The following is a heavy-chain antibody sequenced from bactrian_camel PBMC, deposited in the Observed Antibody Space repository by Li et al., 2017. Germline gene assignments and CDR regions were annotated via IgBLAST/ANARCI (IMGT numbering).Heavy chain of an antibody. CDR2: ISSAGNTT. D-gene: IGHD3*01. CDR1: GFTFSTYD. V-gene: IGHV3S40*01. Sequence: DVQLVESGGGSVQAGGSLRLSCEASGFTFSTYDMAWVRQAPGKALEWVSTISSAGNTTYYTDAVKGRFTISHDAAKNSVDLQMNSLKPDDTAVYYCAATGQMLSVAGCRTQGTQVTVS. J-gene: IGHJ4*01.